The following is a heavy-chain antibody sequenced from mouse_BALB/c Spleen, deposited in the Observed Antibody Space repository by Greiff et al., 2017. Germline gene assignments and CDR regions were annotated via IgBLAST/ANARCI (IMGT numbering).Heavy chain of an antibody. Sequence: EVQGVESGGGLVKPGGSLKLSCAASGFAFSSYDMSWVRQTPEKRLEWVAYISSGSGSTYYPDTVKGRFTISRDNAKNTLYLQMSSLKSEDTAMYYCARRGSSYVYAMDYWGQGTSVTVSS. J-gene: IGHJ4*01. CDR2: ISSGSGST. D-gene: IGHD1-1*01. CDR3: ARRGSSYVYAMDY. CDR1: GFAFSSYD. V-gene: IGHV5-12-1*01.